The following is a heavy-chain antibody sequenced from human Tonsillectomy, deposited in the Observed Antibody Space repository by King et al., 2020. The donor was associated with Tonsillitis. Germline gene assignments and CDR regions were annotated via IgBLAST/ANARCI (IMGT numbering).Heavy chain of an antibody. V-gene: IGHV4-39*07. CDR3: ARVGPQTGSPYTFDH. CDR2: VYHSGST. Sequence: QLQESGPGLVKPSETLSLTCTVSGGSISSGYYYWGWIRQPPGKGLEWIGSVYHSGSTYDKPSLKSRVTISVDTSKNHFSLQLTSVTAADTAVYYCARVGPQTGSPYTFDHWGQGTLVTVSS. D-gene: IGHD1-26*01. J-gene: IGHJ4*02. CDR1: GGSISSGYYY.